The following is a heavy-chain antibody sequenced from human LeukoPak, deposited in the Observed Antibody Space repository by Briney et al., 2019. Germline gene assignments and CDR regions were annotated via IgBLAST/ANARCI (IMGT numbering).Heavy chain of an antibody. J-gene: IGHJ4*02. D-gene: IGHD3-10*01. CDR3: ASILWFGESNDY. Sequence: SETLSLTCTVSGGSISSGGYYWSWIRRHPGKGLEWIGYIYYSGSTYYNPSLKSRVTISVDTSKNQFSLKLSSVTAADTAVCYCASILWFGESNDYWGQGTLVTVSS. V-gene: IGHV4-31*03. CDR1: GGSISSGGYY. CDR2: IYYSGST.